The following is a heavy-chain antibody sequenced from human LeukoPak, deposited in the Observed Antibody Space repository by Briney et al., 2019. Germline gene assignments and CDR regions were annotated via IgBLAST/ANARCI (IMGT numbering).Heavy chain of an antibody. D-gene: IGHD6-19*01. Sequence: ASVKVFCKASGYTFTSYGISWVRQAPGQGLEWMGWISAYNGNTNYAQKLQGRVTMTTDTSTSTAYMELRSLRSDDTAVYYCAREIRDSSGWYRRAFDIWGQGTMVTVSS. V-gene: IGHV1-18*01. CDR3: AREIRDSSGWYRRAFDI. CDR1: GYTFTSYG. J-gene: IGHJ3*02. CDR2: ISAYNGNT.